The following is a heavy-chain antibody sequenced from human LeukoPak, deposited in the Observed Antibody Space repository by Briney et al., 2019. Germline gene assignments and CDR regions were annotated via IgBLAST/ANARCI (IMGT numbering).Heavy chain of an antibody. CDR2: IYTSGST. CDR1: GGSISSGSYY. CDR3: ARARYYDILTGYYVNWFDP. V-gene: IGHV4-61*02. J-gene: IGHJ5*02. D-gene: IGHD3-9*01. Sequence: SETLSLTCTVSGGSISSGSYYWSWIRQPAGKGLEWIGRIYTSGSTNYNPSLKSRVTISVDTSKNQFSLKLSSVTAADTAVYYCARARYYDILTGYYVNWFDPRGQGTLVTVSS.